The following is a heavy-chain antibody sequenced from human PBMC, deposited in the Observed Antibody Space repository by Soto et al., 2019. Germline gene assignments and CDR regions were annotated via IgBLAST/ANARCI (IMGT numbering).Heavy chain of an antibody. Sequence: QVQLVQSGAEVKKPGASVKVSCKASGYTFTSYGISWVRQAAGQGLEWMRWIRAYNGNTNYAQKLQRRVTITTDTSTSTAYMELRSVRSDDTAVYYCARSGGLVVVPAAIPRYYYYGMDVWGQGTTVTVSS. CDR2: IRAYNGNT. D-gene: IGHD2-2*01. V-gene: IGHV1-18*01. CDR1: GYTFTSYG. CDR3: ARSGGLVVVPAAIPRYYYYGMDV. J-gene: IGHJ6*02.